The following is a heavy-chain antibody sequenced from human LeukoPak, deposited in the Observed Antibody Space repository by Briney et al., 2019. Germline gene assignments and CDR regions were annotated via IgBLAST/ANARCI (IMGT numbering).Heavy chain of an antibody. Sequence: SEPQSLTCTFSGGSISGYYWSLLRQPRRKGLELIGNIYYSGSTNYDPSLKSRVTISVDTSKNQFSLRLGSATASDTAVYYCARQSHPSSSSWLLDWWGQGILVTVSS. CDR3: ARQSHPSSSSWLLDW. V-gene: IGHV4-59*08. D-gene: IGHD6-13*01. CDR2: IYYSGST. J-gene: IGHJ4*02. CDR1: GGSISGYY.